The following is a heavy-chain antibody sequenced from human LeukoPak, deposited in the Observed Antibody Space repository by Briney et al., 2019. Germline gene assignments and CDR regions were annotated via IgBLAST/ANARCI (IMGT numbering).Heavy chain of an antibody. V-gene: IGHV3-7*01. Sequence: QPGGSLRLSCAASGFTFSTYWMSWVRQAPGKGLEWVANIKQDGREKYYVDSVKGRFTISRDNAKNSLYLQMNSLRAEDTAVYYCASHPIAADVWGKGTTVTVSS. CDR2: IKQDGREK. D-gene: IGHD6-13*01. CDR1: GFTFSTYW. J-gene: IGHJ6*04. CDR3: ASHPIAADV.